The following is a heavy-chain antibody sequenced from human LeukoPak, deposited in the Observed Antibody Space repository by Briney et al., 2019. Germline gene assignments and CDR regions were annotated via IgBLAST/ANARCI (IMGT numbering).Heavy chain of an antibody. J-gene: IGHJ6*03. CDR1: GGSISSYY. CDR3: ARGYYYYYMDV. CDR2: IYTSGST. Sequence: PSETLSLTCTVSGGSISSYYGSWIRQPPGKGLEWIGYIYTSGSTNYNPSLKCRVTISVDTSKNQFSLKLSSVTAADTAVYYCARGYYYYYMDVWGKGTTVTVSS. V-gene: IGHV4-4*09.